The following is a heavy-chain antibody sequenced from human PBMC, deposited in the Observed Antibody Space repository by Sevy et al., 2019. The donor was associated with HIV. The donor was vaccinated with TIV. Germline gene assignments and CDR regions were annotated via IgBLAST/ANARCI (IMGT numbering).Heavy chain of an antibody. D-gene: IGHD3-9*01. V-gene: IGHV4-59*13. CDR3: ARDSDYDILTGYYAPFDY. Sequence: SETLSLTCTVSGGSISSYYWSWIRQPPGKGLEWIGYIYYSGSTNYNPSLKSRVTISVDTSKNQFSLKLSSVTAVDTAVYYCARDSDYDILTGYYAPFDYWGQGTLVTVSS. J-gene: IGHJ4*02. CDR2: IYYSGST. CDR1: GGSISSYY.